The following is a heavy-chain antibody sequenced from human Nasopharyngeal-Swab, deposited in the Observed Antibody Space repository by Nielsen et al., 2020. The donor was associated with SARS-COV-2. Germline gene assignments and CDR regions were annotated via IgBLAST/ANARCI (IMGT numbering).Heavy chain of an antibody. CDR3: ARDYYDSSGYYNNWFDP. Sequence: GGSLRLSCAASGFTFSSYAMHWVRQAPGKGLEWVAVISYDGSNKYYADSVKGRFTISRDNSKNTLYLQMNSLRAEDTAVYYCARDYYDSSGYYNNWFDPWGQGTLVTVPS. J-gene: IGHJ5*02. CDR1: GFTFSSYA. D-gene: IGHD3-22*01. V-gene: IGHV3-30-3*01. CDR2: ISYDGSNK.